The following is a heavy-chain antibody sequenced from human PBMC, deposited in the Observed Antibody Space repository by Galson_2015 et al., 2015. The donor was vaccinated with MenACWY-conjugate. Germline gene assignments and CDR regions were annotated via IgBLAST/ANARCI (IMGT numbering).Heavy chain of an antibody. CDR1: GGSISSTPYY. CDR2: IYFRGST. Sequence: ATLSLTCTLSGGSISSTPYYWAWIRRTPGTGLEWIGSIYFRGSTYYNASLKSRVTMSVDTSKNQFSLKLTSVTAADTAVYYCARDQWGYWFDPWGQGTRVTVSS. J-gene: IGHJ5*02. CDR3: ARDQWGYWFDP. D-gene: IGHD1-26*01. V-gene: IGHV4-39*07.